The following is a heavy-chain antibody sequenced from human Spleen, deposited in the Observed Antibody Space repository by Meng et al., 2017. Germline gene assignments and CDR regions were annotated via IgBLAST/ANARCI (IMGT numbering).Heavy chain of an antibody. D-gene: IGHD5-12*01. CDR3: SGHIDY. V-gene: IGHV3-21*04. Sequence: GESLKISCAASGFTFSSYWMHWVRQAPGKGLEWVSSISPHSSYIYYADSLKGRFTISRDNAENSLYLQMNSLKSEDTAVYYCSGHIDYWGQGTLVTVSS. J-gene: IGHJ4*02. CDR1: GFTFSSYW. CDR2: ISPHSSYI.